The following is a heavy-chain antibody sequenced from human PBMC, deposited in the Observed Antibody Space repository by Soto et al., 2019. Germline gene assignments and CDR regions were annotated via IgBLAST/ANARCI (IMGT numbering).Heavy chain of an antibody. CDR2: ISWNSGSI. CDR1: GFTFGDYA. V-gene: IGHV3-9*01. Sequence: PGGSLRLSCAASGFTFGDYAMQWVRQAPGKGLEWVSAISWNSGSIDYADSVKGRFTISRDNAKNSLYLQMNSLRAEDTALYYCARDPASPDAFDIWGQGTMVTVSS. CDR3: ARDPASPDAFDI. D-gene: IGHD6-6*01. J-gene: IGHJ3*02.